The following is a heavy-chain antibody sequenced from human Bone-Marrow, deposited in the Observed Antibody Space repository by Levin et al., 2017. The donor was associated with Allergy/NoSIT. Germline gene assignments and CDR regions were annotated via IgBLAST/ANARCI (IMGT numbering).Heavy chain of an antibody. CDR3: ARERRVRGQRWFDY. CDR1: GGSLSSGGYY. Sequence: SQTLSLTCTVSGGSLSSGGYYWSWIRQHPGKGLEWIGYIYYSGSTYYNPSLKSRVTISVDTSKNQFSLKLSSVTAADTAVYYCARERRVRGQRWFDYWGQGTLVTVSS. J-gene: IGHJ4*02. CDR2: IYYSGST. D-gene: IGHD3-10*01. V-gene: IGHV4-31*03.